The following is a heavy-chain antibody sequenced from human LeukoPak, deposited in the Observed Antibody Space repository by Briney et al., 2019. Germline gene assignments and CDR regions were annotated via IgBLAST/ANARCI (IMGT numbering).Heavy chain of an antibody. D-gene: IGHD3-22*01. CDR3: ARDYDSSGYWFDY. V-gene: IGHV3-23*01. Sequence: PGGSLRLSCAASGSTFSNYAMTWVRQAPGKGLEWVSALSVSGSSTYYADSVKGRFTISRDNAKNSLYLQMNSLRAEDTAVYYCARDYDSSGYWFDYWGQGTLVTVSS. J-gene: IGHJ4*02. CDR2: LSVSGSST. CDR1: GSTFSNYA.